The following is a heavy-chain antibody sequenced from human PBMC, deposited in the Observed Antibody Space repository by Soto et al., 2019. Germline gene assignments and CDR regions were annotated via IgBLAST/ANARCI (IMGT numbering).Heavy chain of an antibody. J-gene: IGHJ4*02. CDR3: ARDNGYSYGYTLDH. V-gene: IGHV4-59*01. CDR2: IYYSGIT. CDR1: GGSISSYY. Sequence: PSETLSLTCTVSGGSISSYYWSWIRQPPGKGLEWIGYIYYSGITNYNPSLKSRVTISVDTSKNQFSLKLSSVTAADTAVYYCARDNGYSYGYTLDHWGQGTLVTVSS. D-gene: IGHD5-18*01.